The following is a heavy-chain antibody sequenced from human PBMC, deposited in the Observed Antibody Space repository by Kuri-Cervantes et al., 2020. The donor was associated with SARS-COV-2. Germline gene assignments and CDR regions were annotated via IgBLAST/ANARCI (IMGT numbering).Heavy chain of an antibody. CDR1: GGSISSVGYS. CDR3: ARERYFDYLRVNFFDY. V-gene: IGHV4-30-2*01. Sequence: CGVSGGSISSVGYSWNWIRQPPGKGLEWIGYIYHSGATLYNPSVKSRVTMSIDKSKNQFSLKLRSVTAADTAVYYCARERYFDYLRVNFFDYWGQGSLVTVSS. CDR2: IYHSGAT. J-gene: IGHJ4*02. D-gene: IGHD3-9*01.